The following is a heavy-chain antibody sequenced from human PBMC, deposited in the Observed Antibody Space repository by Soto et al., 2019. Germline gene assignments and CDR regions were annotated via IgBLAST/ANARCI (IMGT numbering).Heavy chain of an antibody. J-gene: IGHJ4*02. CDR1: GYTFTDYY. CDR3: ARPEVSYSSSWDPLDY. V-gene: IGHV1-2*02. D-gene: IGHD6-13*01. CDR2: ISPNTGGT. Sequence: ASVKVSCKASGYTFTDYYMHWVRQAPGQGLEWMGWISPNTGGTNHAQKFQGRVTVTRDTSISTAYMELSRLTSDDTAVYYCARPEVSYSSSWDPLDYWGQGTLVTVSS.